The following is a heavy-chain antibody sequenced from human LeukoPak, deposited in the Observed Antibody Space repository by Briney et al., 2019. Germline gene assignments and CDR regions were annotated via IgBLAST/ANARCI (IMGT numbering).Heavy chain of an antibody. CDR2: LSPHGNYE. Sequence: PGRSLRLSCAASGFTFSDYGIHWVRQAPGKGLEWVAVLSPHGNYEYYADSVQGRFTVSRDDSKNTVYLQMNSLRAEDTAVYYCAKDRCSGGGCYERLHYWGQGTLVTVSS. D-gene: IGHD2-15*01. CDR1: GFTFSDYG. CDR3: AKDRCSGGGCYERLHY. V-gene: IGHV3-33*06. J-gene: IGHJ4*02.